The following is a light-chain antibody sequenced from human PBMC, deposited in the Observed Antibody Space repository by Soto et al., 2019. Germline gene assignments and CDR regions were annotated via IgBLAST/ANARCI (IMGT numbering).Light chain of an antibody. V-gene: IGKV3-20*01. Sequence: DIVLTRSPFSLWVPPFEIATLSCRASQSVSSNHLAWYQQKPGQAPRLLIYGGSSRATGIPVRFSGSGSETDFTLTITRLETEDFAVYYCQQYSSSRTFGQGTKVDIK. CDR3: QQYSSSRT. CDR1: QSVSSNH. CDR2: GGS. J-gene: IGKJ1*01.